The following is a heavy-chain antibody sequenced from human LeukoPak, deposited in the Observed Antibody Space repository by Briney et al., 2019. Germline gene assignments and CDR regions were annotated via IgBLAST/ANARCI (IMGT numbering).Heavy chain of an antibody. CDR1: GGTFSSYA. J-gene: IGHJ6*02. V-gene: IGHV1-69*04. CDR2: IIPILGIA. D-gene: IGHD3-22*01. Sequence: ASVKVSCRASGGTFSSYAISWVRQAPGQGLEWMGRIIPILGIANYAQKLQGRVTITADKYTSTGYMELSSLRSEDIAVYYCARYYYDSSGYRYYYYGMDVWGQGTTVTVSS. CDR3: ARYYYDSSGYRYYYYGMDV.